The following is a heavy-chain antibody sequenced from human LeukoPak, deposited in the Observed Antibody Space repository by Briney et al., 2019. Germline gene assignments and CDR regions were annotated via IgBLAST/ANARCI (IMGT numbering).Heavy chain of an antibody. V-gene: IGHV4-30-2*01. CDR1: GGSINSGGFS. CDR2: IYYSGTT. Sequence: SETLSLTCAVSGGSINSGGFSWTWIRQPPGKGLGWIGYIYYSGTTSYNPSLKSRVTISVDNVKNEFALKLKSVTAADTAVYYCASSLGYSSSWYLPPAYYYYGMDVWGQGTTVTVSS. CDR3: ASSLGYSSSWYLPPAYYYYGMDV. J-gene: IGHJ6*02. D-gene: IGHD6-13*01.